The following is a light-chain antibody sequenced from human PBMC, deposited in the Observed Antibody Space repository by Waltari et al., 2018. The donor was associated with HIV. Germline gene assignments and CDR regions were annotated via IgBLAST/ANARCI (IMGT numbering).Light chain of an antibody. CDR2: SAS. CDR1: QTIGYY. CDR3: QQSYGTPPWT. J-gene: IGKJ1*01. Sequence: DIQITQSPTSLAASVGDRVTSTCRSSQTIGYYLNWYQQIPGRPPKLLIHSASTLQSGVPSRFTGSGSGTDFTLTISGLQREDFATYFCQQSYGTPPWTFGQGTRVEV. V-gene: IGKV1-39*01.